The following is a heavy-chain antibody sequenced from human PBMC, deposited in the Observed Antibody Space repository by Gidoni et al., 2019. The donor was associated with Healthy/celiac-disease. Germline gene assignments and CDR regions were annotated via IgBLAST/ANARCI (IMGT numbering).Heavy chain of an antibody. V-gene: IGHV1-69*02. CDR2: IIPIRGIA. CDR3: ARRTGTTNYYYGMDV. D-gene: IGHD1-1*01. Sequence: QVQLVQSGAEVKKPGSSVKVSCKASGGPFSSYTISWVRQAPGQGLEWMGRIIPIRGIANYAQKVQGRVTITADKSTSTAYMELSSLRSEDTAVYYCARRTGTTNYYYGMDVWGQGTTVTVSS. CDR1: GGPFSSYT. J-gene: IGHJ6*02.